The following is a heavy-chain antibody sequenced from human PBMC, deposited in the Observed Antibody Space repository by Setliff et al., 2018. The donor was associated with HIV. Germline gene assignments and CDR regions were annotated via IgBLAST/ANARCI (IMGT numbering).Heavy chain of an antibody. Sequence: TSETLSLTCSVSGGPITSNTYFWDWIRQAPGKGLEWIGSIYHSGSTYYNPSLKSRVSISVDTSKSQFSLKLTSVTAGDSALYYCARRRGQKATGWYYFDFWGQGALVTVSS. J-gene: IGHJ4*02. V-gene: IGHV4-39*01. CDR1: GGPITSNTYF. D-gene: IGHD6-19*01. CDR3: ARRRGQKATGWYYFDF. CDR2: IYHSGST.